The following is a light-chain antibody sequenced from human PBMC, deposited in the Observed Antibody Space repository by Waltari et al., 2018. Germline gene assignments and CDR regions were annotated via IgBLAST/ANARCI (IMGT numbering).Light chain of an antibody. Sequence: DIQLTQSPSPLPPPLEERATTLCQASQDISNYLNWYQQKPGKAPKLLIYDASNLETGVPSRFSGSGSGTDFTFTISSLQPEDIATYYCQQYDNLHLTFGGGTKVEIK. CDR2: DAS. V-gene: IGKV1-33*01. J-gene: IGKJ4*01. CDR1: QDISNY. CDR3: QQYDNLHLT.